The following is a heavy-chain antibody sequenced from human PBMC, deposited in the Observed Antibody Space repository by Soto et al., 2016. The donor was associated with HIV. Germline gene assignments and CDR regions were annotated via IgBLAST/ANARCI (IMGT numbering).Heavy chain of an antibody. Sequence: VQLVESGGGVVQPGRSVRLSCAASTFTFSSYGMHWVRQAPGKGLEWVAVIWFDGSRKYYADSVKGRFTISRDNLKNTLYLQMNSLRAEDTAMYYCAKEVEGVGTIGALDYWGQGTLVTVSS. CDR3: AKEVEGVGTIGALDY. J-gene: IGHJ4*02. CDR2: IWFDGSRK. D-gene: IGHD5-12*01. V-gene: IGHV3-30*18. CDR1: TFTFSSYG.